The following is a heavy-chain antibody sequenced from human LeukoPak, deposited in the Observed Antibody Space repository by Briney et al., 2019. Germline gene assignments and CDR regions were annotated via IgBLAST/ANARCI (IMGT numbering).Heavy chain of an antibody. CDR2: INWNGISI. J-gene: IGHJ4*02. V-gene: IGHV3-20*04. CDR3: ARVPPSDYGDYVTFDY. Sequence: GGSLRLSCAASGFTFDNYGMTWVRQAPGKGLEWVSGINWNGISIAYADSVEGRFTISRDNAKNSLYLQMNSLRAEDTALYYCARVPPSDYGDYVTFDYWGQGTLVTVSS. D-gene: IGHD4-17*01. CDR1: GFTFDNYG.